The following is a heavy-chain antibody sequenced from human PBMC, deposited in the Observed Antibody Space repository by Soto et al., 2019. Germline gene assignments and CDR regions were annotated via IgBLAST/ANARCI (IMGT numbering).Heavy chain of an antibody. CDR1: GFTFSSYG. CDR2: IWYDGSNK. J-gene: IGHJ6*02. D-gene: IGHD3-10*01. Sequence: GGSLRLSCAASGFTFSSYGMHWVRQAPVKGLEWVAVIWYDGSNKYYADSVKGRFTISRDNSKNTLYLQMNSLRAEDTAVYYCARDGTMGRDYYGSGSYYNDYYYYGMDVWGQGTTVTVS. V-gene: IGHV3-33*01. CDR3: ARDGTMGRDYYGSGSYYNDYYYYGMDV.